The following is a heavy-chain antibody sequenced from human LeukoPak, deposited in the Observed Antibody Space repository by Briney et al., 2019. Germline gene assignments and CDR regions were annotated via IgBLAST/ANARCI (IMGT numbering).Heavy chain of an antibody. J-gene: IGHJ4*02. CDR1: GYTFTSYD. Sequence: ASVKVSCKASGYTFTSYDINWVRQPAGPGLEWMGWMNPNSGNTGYAQKFQGRVTITRNTSISTAYMERSSLRSEDTAVYYCARSLAARRGVDYWGQGTLVTVSS. CDR2: MNPNSGNT. CDR3: ARSLAARRGVDY. D-gene: IGHD6-6*01. V-gene: IGHV1-8*03.